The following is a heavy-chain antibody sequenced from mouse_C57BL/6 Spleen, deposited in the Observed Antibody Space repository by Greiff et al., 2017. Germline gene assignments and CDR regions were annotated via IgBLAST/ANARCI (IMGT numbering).Heavy chain of an antibody. V-gene: IGHV1-80*01. CDR3: AYDYDVGFDY. J-gene: IGHJ2*01. Sequence: QVQLKESGAELVKPGASVKISCKASGYAFSSYWMNWVKQRPGKGLEWIGQIYPGDGDTNYNGKFKGKATLTADKSSSTAYMQLSSLTSEDSAVYFCAYDYDVGFDYWGQGTTLTVSS. CDR2: IYPGDGDT. D-gene: IGHD2-4*01. CDR1: GYAFSSYW.